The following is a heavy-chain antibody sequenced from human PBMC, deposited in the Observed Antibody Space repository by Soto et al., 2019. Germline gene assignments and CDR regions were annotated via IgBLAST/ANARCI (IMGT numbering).Heavy chain of an antibody. V-gene: IGHV1-69*13. CDR3: ERHHLERWLQLSGSYYYGMDV. CDR1: GGTFSSYA. D-gene: IGHD5-18*01. Sequence: SVKVSCKASGGTFSSYAISWVRQAPGQGLEWMGGIIPIFGTANYAQKFQGRVTITADESTSTAYMELSSLRSEDTAVYYCERHHLERWLQLSGSYYYGMDVWGQGITVNVS. J-gene: IGHJ6*02. CDR2: IIPIFGTA.